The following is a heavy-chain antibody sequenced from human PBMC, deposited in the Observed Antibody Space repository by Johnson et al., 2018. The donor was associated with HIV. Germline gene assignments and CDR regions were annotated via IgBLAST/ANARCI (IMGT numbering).Heavy chain of an antibody. D-gene: IGHD3-10*01. V-gene: IGHV3-23*04. Sequence: VQLVESGGGLIQPGGSLRLSCAASGFTVSSNYMSWVRQAPGKGLEWVSAISGSCGSTYYADSVKGRFTLSRDNSKNTLYLQMNSLRAEDTAVYYCAGFGELGPDAFDIWGQGTMVTVSS. CDR1: GFTVSSNY. CDR2: ISGSCGST. J-gene: IGHJ3*02. CDR3: AGFGELGPDAFDI.